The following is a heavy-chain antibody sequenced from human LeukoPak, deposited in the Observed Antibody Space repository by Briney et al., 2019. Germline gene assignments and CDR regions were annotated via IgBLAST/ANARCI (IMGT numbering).Heavy chain of an antibody. CDR3: ARSNIATRRGDNWFDP. Sequence: SVKVSCKASGGIFSSYAISWVRQAPGQGLEWMGRIIPILGIANYAQKFQGRVTITADKSTSTAYMDLSSLGSEDTAVYYCARSNIATRRGDNWFDPWGQGTLVTVSS. CDR1: GGIFSSYA. J-gene: IGHJ5*02. D-gene: IGHD6-6*01. V-gene: IGHV1-69*04. CDR2: IIPILGIA.